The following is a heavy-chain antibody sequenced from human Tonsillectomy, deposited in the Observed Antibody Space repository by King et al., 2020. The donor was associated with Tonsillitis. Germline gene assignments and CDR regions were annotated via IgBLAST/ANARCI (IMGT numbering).Heavy chain of an antibody. CDR1: GWSFSGYY. CDR2: INHSGRT. J-gene: IGHJ4*02. Sequence: VQLQQWGAGLLKPSETLSLTCAVDGWSFSGYYWSWIRQPPGKGLEWIWEINHSGRTNYNPSLKSRVTISVDTSKNQFSLKLSPVTAADTAVYYCARGPPGNGYFDYWGQGTLVTVSS. CDR3: ARGPPGNGYFDY. D-gene: IGHD1-1*01. V-gene: IGHV4-34*01.